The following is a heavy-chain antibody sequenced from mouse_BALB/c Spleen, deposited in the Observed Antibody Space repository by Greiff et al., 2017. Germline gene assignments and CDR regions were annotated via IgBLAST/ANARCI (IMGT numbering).Heavy chain of an antibody. CDR1: GFTFSSYT. CDR2: ISSGGSYT. D-gene: IGHD2-4*01. J-gene: IGHJ3*01. CDR3: TSNYDYDGAWFAY. Sequence: EVKVVESGGGLVKPGGSLKLSCAASGFTFSSYTMSWVRQTPEKRLEWVATISSGGSYTYYPDSVKGRFTISRDNAKNTLYLQMSSLKSEDTAMYYCTSNYDYDGAWFAYWGQGTLVTVSA. V-gene: IGHV5-6-4*01.